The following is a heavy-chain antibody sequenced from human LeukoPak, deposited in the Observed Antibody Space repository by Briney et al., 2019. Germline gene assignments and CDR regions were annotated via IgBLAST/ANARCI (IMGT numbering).Heavy chain of an antibody. V-gene: IGHV4-34*01. Sequence: PSETLSLTCAVYGGSFSGYYWSWIRQPPGKGLEWIGEINHSGSTNYNPSLKSRVTISVDTSKNQFSLKLSSVTAADTAVYYCARIYDSDLEYFDYWGQGTLVTVSS. CDR3: ARIYDSDLEYFDY. CDR2: INHSGST. CDR1: GGSFSGYY. D-gene: IGHD3-22*01. J-gene: IGHJ4*02.